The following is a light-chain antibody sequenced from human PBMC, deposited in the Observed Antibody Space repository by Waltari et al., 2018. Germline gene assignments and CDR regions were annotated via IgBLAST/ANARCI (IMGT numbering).Light chain of an antibody. CDR1: ALPRQY. V-gene: IGLV3-25*03. Sequence: YELTQAPSVSVSPGQTAKITCSGDALPRQYVYWYQQKAGRAPVLIIYMDNERPSGIPERFSGSSSGTTVTLTISGVQAEDEADYYCQSFDTSGNRGMFGGGTKLTVL. CDR2: MDN. CDR3: QSFDTSGNRGM. J-gene: IGLJ3*02.